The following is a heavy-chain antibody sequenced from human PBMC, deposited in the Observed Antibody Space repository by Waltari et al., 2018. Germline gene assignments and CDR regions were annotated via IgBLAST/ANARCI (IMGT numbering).Heavy chain of an antibody. D-gene: IGHD1-26*01. CDR3: ARQDPYRGFDY. V-gene: IGHV4-39*01. Sequence: SISSSGYYYAWIRQPPGKGLEWIGTIYYSGSTFHNPSLKSRVTISVDTSKNQFSLKLGSVTAADTAVYYCARQDPYRGFDYWGQGTLVTVSS. J-gene: IGHJ4*02. CDR2: IYYSGST. CDR1: SISSSGYY.